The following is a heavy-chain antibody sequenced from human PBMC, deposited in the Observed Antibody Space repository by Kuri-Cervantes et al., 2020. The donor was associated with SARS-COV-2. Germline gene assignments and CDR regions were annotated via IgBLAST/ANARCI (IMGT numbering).Heavy chain of an antibody. D-gene: IGHD2-2*01. CDR1: GSSISSGYY. CDR3: ARVGVYCSSTSCYPNWFDP. J-gene: IGHJ5*02. CDR2: IYHSGST. Sequence: ESLKISCTVSGSSISSGYYWGWIRQPPGKGLEWIGSIYHSGSTYYNPSLKSRVTISVDTSKNQFSLKLSSVTAADTAVYYCARVGVYCSSTSCYPNWFDPWGQGTLVTVSS. V-gene: IGHV4-38-2*02.